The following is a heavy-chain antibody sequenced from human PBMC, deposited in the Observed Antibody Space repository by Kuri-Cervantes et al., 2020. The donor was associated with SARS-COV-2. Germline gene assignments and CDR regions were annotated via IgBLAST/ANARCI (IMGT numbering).Heavy chain of an antibody. J-gene: IGHJ4*02. V-gene: IGHV3-30-3*01. CDR2: ISYDGSNK. CDR1: AFTFSSYA. CDR3: ARSIVVVPAPFDY. Sequence: GGSLRLSCAASAFTFSSYAMHWVRQAPGKGLEWVAIISYDGSNKYYADSVKGRFTISRDNSKNTLYLQMNSLRAEDTAVYYCARSIVVVPAPFDYWGQGTLVTVSS. D-gene: IGHD2-2*01.